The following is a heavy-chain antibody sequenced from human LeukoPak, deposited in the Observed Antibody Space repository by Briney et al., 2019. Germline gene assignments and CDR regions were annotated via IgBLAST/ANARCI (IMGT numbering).Heavy chain of an antibody. J-gene: IGHJ4*02. V-gene: IGHV1-69*04. Sequence: ASVKVSCKASGGTFSSYAISWVRQAPGQGLEWMGRIIPILGIANYAQKFQGRVTITADKSTSTAYMELSSLRSEDTAVYYCARGLSGDGYNGYWGQGTLVTVSS. CDR3: ARGLSGDGYNGY. CDR2: IIPILGIA. CDR1: GGTFSSYA. D-gene: IGHD5-24*01.